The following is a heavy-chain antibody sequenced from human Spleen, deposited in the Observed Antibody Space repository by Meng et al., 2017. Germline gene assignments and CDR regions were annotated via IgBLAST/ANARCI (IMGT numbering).Heavy chain of an antibody. CDR3: ARDSIVVPAGSGAFDI. Sequence: GESLKISWAASGFTFSSYWMSWVREAPGKGQEWVANIKQDGSEKYYVDSVKGRFTICRDNAKTSLYLQMNSLRDENTAVYYCARDSIVVPAGSGAFDIWGQGTMVTVSS. D-gene: IGHD2-2*01. CDR1: GFTFSSYW. J-gene: IGHJ3*02. V-gene: IGHV3-7*01. CDR2: IKQDGSEK.